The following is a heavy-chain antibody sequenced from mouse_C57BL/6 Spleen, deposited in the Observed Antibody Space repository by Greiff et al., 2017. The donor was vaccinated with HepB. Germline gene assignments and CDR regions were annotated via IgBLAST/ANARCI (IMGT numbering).Heavy chain of an antibody. J-gene: IGHJ4*01. CDR3: ARWATVVATDAMDY. D-gene: IGHD1-1*01. Sequence: QVQLQQSGAELARPGASVKLSCKASGYTFTSYGISWVKQRTGQGLEWIGEIYPRSGNTYYNEKFKGKATLTADKSSSTAYMELRSLTSEDSAVYFCARWATVVATDAMDYWGQGTSVTVSS. V-gene: IGHV1-81*01. CDR2: IYPRSGNT. CDR1: GYTFTSYG.